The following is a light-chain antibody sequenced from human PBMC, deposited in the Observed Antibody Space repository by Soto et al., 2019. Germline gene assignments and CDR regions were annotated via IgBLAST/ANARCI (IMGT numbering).Light chain of an antibody. CDR3: QQYNEWPLT. Sequence: EIVMTQSPATLSVSPGERATLSCRARQSVRSNLAWYQQIPGQAPRLLIYDASTGATGIPARFSGSGSGTEFTLTISGLQSEDFAVYYCQQYNEWPLTFGGGTKVDIK. CDR1: QSVRSN. V-gene: IGKV3-15*01. CDR2: DAS. J-gene: IGKJ4*01.